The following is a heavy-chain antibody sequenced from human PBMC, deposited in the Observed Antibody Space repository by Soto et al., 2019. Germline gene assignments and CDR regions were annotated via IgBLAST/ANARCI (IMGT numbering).Heavy chain of an antibody. V-gene: IGHV3-23*01. CDR1: GFTFSSYS. J-gene: IGHJ4*02. CDR3: AKAGSWNTVAVYFFDY. D-gene: IGHD6-19*01. CDR2: ISGSGSDT. Sequence: GGSLRLSCAASGFTFSSYSMNWVRQAPGKGLEWVSGISGSGSDTYYVDSVKGRFTISRDNSRNSLYLQMNSLRADDTAVYFCAKAGSWNTVAVYFFDYWGQGTRVTVSS.